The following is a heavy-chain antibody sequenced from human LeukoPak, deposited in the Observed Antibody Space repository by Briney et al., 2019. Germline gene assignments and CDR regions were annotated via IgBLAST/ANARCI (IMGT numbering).Heavy chain of an antibody. CDR3: AIGGDSSTSCYRCFNY. V-gene: IGHV5-51*01. Sequence: GESLKISFEGSGYRFTNYWIGWVRRMPGKGLEWMGIIYPDDSDTRYSPSFQGQVTISADKSIGTAYLQWSSLKASDTAMYYCAIGGDSSTSCYRCFNYWGQGTLVTVSS. J-gene: IGHJ4*02. D-gene: IGHD2-2*01. CDR1: GYRFTNYW. CDR2: IYPDDSDT.